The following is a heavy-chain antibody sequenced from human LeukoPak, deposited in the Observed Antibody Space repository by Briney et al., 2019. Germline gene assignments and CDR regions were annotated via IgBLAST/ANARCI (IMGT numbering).Heavy chain of an antibody. V-gene: IGHV3-23*01. J-gene: IGHJ4*02. CDR2: VSAGGGST. CDR1: GFTFSGYA. CDR3: AKRLYGSGGYYQFDY. D-gene: IGHD3-10*01. Sequence: GGSLRLSCAASGFTFSGYAMTWVRRAPGKGLEWVSTVSAGGGSTYYADSVKGRFTISRDNPKNTLHLQMNSLRAEDTAVYYCAKRLYGSGGYYQFDYWGQGTPVTVSS.